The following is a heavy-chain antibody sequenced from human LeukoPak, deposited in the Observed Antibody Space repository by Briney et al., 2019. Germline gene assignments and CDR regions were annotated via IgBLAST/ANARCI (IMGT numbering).Heavy chain of an antibody. J-gene: IGHJ4*02. Sequence: SETLSLTCTVSGGSLSSYYWSWIRQPAGKGLEWVGRIYSSGSTNYNPSLRSRVTMSVDTSKNQFSLKLRSVTAADTAVYYCAREGRYGDYEGYWGQGTLVTVSA. D-gene: IGHD4-17*01. CDR2: IYSSGST. CDR3: AREGRYGDYEGY. V-gene: IGHV4-4*07. CDR1: GGSLSSYY.